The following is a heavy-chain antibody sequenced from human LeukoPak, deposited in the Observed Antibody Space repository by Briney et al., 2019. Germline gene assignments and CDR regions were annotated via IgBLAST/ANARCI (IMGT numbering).Heavy chain of an antibody. CDR3: ARGKTARVLGAIYYFDY. V-gene: IGHV4-34*01. D-gene: IGHD5-18*01. CDR1: GGSFSGYY. CDR2: INHSGST. Sequence: PSETLSLTCAVYGGSFSGYYWSWIRQPPGKGLEWIGEINHSGSTNYNPSLKSRVTISVDTSKNQFSLKLSSVTAADTAVYYCARGKTARVLGAIYYFDYWGQGTLVTVSS. J-gene: IGHJ4*02.